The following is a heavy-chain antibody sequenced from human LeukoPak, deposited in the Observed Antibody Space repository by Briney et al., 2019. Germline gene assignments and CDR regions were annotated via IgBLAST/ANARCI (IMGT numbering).Heavy chain of an antibody. J-gene: IGHJ5*02. CDR2: IHSSGST. D-gene: IGHD3-10*01. CDR1: GVSITSYF. V-gene: IGHV4-4*07. CDR3: ASHSMGSLPHWFDR. Sequence: SETLSLTCTVSGVSITSYFWSWIRQPAGKGLDWIGRIHSSGSTNYNPSLKSRVTMSVDTSKNQFSLKLSSVTAGDTAVYYCASHSMGSLPHWFDRWGQGTLVTVSS.